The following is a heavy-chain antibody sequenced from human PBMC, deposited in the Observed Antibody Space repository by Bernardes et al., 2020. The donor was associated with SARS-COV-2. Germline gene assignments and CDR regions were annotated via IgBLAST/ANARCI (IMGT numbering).Heavy chain of an antibody. CDR3: ARRVSSSWYNWFDP. CDR1: GGSISSYY. V-gene: IGHV4-59*08. J-gene: IGHJ5*02. CDR2: IYYSGST. D-gene: IGHD6-13*01. Sequence: SETLSLTCTVSGGSISSYYWSWIRQPPGKGLEWIGYIYYSGSTNYNPSLKSRVTISVDTSKNQFSLKLSSVTAADTAVYYCARRVSSSWYNWFDPWGQGTLVTVSS.